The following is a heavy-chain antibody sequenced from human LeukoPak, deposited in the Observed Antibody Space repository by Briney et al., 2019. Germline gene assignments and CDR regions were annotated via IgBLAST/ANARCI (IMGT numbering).Heavy chain of an antibody. Sequence: VASVKVSCKASGGTSNSHAISWVRQAPGQGLEWMGRIIPNLGTTNRAQNFQDRVTLTADKSTNTAYMELTSLTSDDTAVYDCATTNDGGGYQWGDFFDFWGQGTLVTVSS. J-gene: IGHJ4*02. D-gene: IGHD3-22*01. CDR3: ATTNDGGGYQWGDFFDF. CDR2: IIPNLGTT. CDR1: GGTSNSHA. V-gene: IGHV1-69*04.